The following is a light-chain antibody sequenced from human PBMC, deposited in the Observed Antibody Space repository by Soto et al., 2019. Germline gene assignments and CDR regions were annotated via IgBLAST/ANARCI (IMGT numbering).Light chain of an antibody. CDR3: SSYAGSNGVV. CDR1: SSDVGGYNY. Sequence: QSVLTQPPSASGSPGQSVTISCTGTSSDVGGYNYVSRYQQHPGKAPKLMIYDVNKRPPGVPDRFSGSKSGNTASLTVSGLQAEDEADYYCSSYAGSNGVVFGGGTKLTVL. J-gene: IGLJ2*01. V-gene: IGLV2-8*01. CDR2: DVN.